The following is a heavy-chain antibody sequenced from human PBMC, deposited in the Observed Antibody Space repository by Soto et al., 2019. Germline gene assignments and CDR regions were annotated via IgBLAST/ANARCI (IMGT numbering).Heavy chain of an antibody. CDR3: AKHLGIHNAGGLDF. CDR2: TSNTAATT. J-gene: IGHJ4*02. CDR1: GFLFENFT. D-gene: IGHD3-3*01. V-gene: IGHV3-23*01. Sequence: EVHLLESGGGLVQPGGSLRLSCVGSGFLFENFTMNWVRQAPGRGLEWISATSNTAATTLYADSVKGRFTMSRDDFMKTIYLHMDSLTAEDTAVYYCAKHLGIHNAGGLDFWGQGTLVTVS.